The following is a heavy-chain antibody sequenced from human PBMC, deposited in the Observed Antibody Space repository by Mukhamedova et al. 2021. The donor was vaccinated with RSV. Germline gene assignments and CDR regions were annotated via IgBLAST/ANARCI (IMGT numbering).Heavy chain of an antibody. CDR2: ISGSGGST. D-gene: IGHD2-8*01. J-gene: IGHJ4*02. CDR3: AKDCPSHYFATSGD. Sequence: GKGLEWVSGISGSGGSTYYADSVRGRFTVSRDNSKNTLYLQMISLRGEDTAVYYCAKDCPSHYFATSGDWGQGTLVTVSS. V-gene: IGHV3-23*01.